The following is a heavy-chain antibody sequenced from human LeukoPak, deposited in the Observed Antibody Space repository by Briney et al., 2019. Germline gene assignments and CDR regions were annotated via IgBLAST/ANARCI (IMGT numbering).Heavy chain of an antibody. CDR2: IHFDGSTK. J-gene: IGHJ4*02. V-gene: IGHV3-30*02. Sequence: PGGSLRLSCAASGSTFSSYGMHWVRQAPGKGLEWVAFIHFDGSTKYSGDSVKGRFTISRDNSKNTLYLQMNSLRPEDTAVYYCAKDQCTRTSCDGYPGYWGQGSLVTVSS. CDR1: GSTFSSYG. D-gene: IGHD2-2*01. CDR3: AKDQCTRTSCDGYPGY.